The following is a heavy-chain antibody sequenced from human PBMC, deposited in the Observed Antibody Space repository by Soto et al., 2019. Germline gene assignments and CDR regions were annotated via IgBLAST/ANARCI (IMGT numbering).Heavy chain of an antibody. V-gene: IGHV1-69*13. J-gene: IGHJ5*02. Sequence: SVKVSCKASGGTFSSYAISWVRQAPGQGLEWMGGIIPIFGTANYAQKFQGRVTITADESTSTAYMELSSLRSEDTAVYYCARDPVIRYCSGGSCYRNWFDPWGQGNLVTVS. CDR2: IIPIFGTA. D-gene: IGHD2-15*01. CDR1: GGTFSSYA. CDR3: ARDPVIRYCSGGSCYRNWFDP.